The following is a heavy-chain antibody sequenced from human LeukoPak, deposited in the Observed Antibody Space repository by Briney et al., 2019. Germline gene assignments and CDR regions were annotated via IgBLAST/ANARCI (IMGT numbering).Heavy chain of an antibody. CDR2: IYPGDSDT. CDR1: GYNFTSYW. CDR3: ARLRQGSTGWYSWFDP. D-gene: IGHD6-19*01. V-gene: IGHV5-51*01. Sequence: PGESLKISCKGSGYNFTSYWIGWVRQMPGKGLEWMGIIYPGDSDTRYSPSFQGQVTISADKSITTAYLQWSSLKASDTAMYYCARLRQGSTGWYSWFDPWGQGTLVTVSS. J-gene: IGHJ5*02.